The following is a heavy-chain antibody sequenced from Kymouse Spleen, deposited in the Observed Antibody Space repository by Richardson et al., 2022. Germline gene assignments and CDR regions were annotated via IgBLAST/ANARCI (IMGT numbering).Heavy chain of an antibody. V-gene: IGHV3-73*02. D-gene: IGHD6-6*01. J-gene: IGHJ4*02. CDR2: IRSKANSYAT. Sequence: VQLVESGGGLVQPGGSLKLSCAASGFTFSGSAMHWVRQASGKGLEWVGRIRSKANSYATAYAASVKGRFTISRDDSKNTAYLQMNSLKTEDTAVYYCTRQDSSSFDYWGQGTLVTVSS. CDR3: TRQDSSSFDY. CDR1: GFTFSGSA.